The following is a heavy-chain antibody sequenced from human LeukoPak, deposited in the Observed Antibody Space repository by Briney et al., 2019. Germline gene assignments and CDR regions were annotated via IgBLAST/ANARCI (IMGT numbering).Heavy chain of an antibody. V-gene: IGHV1-46*01. CDR1: GYTFTSYY. J-gene: IGHJ4*02. Sequence: ASVKVSCKASGYTFTSYYLNWVRQAPGQGLEWMGIINPSGGSPTYAQKFQGRVSMTRDTSTSAVYMELSSLRSEDTAVYYCARVRYIYAIIDYWGQGTLVTVSS. CDR3: ARVRYIYAIIDY. CDR2: INPSGGSP. D-gene: IGHD5-18*01.